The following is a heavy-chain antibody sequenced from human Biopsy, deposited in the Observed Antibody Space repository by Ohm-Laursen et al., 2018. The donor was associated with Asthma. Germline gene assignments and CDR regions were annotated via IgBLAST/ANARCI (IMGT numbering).Heavy chain of an antibody. V-gene: IGHV4-39*01. CDR1: SGSGGYMRSGNYY. D-gene: IGHD6-13*01. J-gene: IGHJ6*02. CDR2: IYYSGTT. CDR3: VRGSSSWLHGPFHYYYGLDV. Sequence: SETLSLTCSLSSGSGGYMRSGNYYWGWIRQPPGKGLEWIGSIYYSGTTYYNPSLESRVTVSADTSKNQFFLKLTSVTAADTAVYYCVRGSSSWLHGPFHYYYGLDVWGQGTTATVSS.